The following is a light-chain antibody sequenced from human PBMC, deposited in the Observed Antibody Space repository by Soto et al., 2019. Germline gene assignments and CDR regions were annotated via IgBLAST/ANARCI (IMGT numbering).Light chain of an antibody. Sequence: EIVITQSPATLSVSPGERATLSCWASERVTTTLAWYQQKPGQAPSLLIYDASTRATAIPARFSGSGSATEFTLTISSLQSEDFAVYHCQQYSKWSHTLGQWTTLEIK. CDR3: QQYSKWSHT. V-gene: IGKV3-15*01. J-gene: IGKJ2*01. CDR1: ERVTTT. CDR2: DAS.